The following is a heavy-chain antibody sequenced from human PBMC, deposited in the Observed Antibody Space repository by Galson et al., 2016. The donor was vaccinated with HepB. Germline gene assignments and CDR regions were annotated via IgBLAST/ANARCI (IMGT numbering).Heavy chain of an antibody. CDR3: ARGYGSGSYYLDH. V-gene: IGHV4-59*01. D-gene: IGHD3-10*01. CDR1: GDSISNYY. J-gene: IGHJ4*02. Sequence: LSLTCTVSGDSISNYYWNWIRQPPGKGLEWIGYIYYSGGTIYNPSLKSRVTISVDTSKNQFSLKLSSVTAADTAVYYCARGYGSGSYYLDHWGQGTLVTVSS. CDR2: IYYSGGT.